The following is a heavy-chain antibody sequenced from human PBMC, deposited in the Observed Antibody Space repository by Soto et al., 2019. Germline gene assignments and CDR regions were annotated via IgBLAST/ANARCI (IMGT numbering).Heavy chain of an antibody. CDR2: IYHSGST. D-gene: IGHD2-15*01. CDR1: GGSLSSGGYS. V-gene: IGHV4-30-2*01. J-gene: IGHJ4*02. Sequence: QLQLQESGSGLVKPSQTLSLTCAVSGGSLSSGGYSWSWIRQPPGKGLEWIGYIYHSGSTYYNPSLKRRVTISVDRSKNQLALKLSSVTAADTAVYYCARGQVVAAQHWGQGTLVTVSS. CDR3: ARGQVVAAQH.